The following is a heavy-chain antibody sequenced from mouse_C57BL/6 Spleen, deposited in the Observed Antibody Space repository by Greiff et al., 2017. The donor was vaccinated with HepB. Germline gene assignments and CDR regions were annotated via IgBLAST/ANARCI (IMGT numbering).Heavy chain of an antibody. CDR2: IDPSDSYT. D-gene: IGHD1-1*01. Sequence: QVQLQQPGAELVMPGASVKLSCKASGYTFTSYWMHWVKQRPGQGLEWIGEIDPSDSYTNYNQKFKGKSTLTVDKSSSTAYMQLSSLTSEDSAVYYCARYRDYGSYWYFDVWGTGTTVTVSS. CDR1: GYTFTSYW. J-gene: IGHJ1*03. V-gene: IGHV1-69*01. CDR3: ARYRDYGSYWYFDV.